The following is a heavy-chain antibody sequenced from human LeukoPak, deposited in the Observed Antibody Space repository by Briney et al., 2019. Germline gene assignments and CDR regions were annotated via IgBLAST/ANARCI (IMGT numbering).Heavy chain of an antibody. CDR2: ISDSSSYI. Sequence: PGGSLRLSCAASGFTFNNYNMNWVRQAPGKGLEWVSSISDSSSYIYYADSVKGRFTISRDNAKNSLYLQMNSLRAEDTAVYYCARDREGYCSGGTCANFDYWGQGTLVTVSS. CDR1: GFTFNNYN. V-gene: IGHV3-21*01. D-gene: IGHD2-15*01. CDR3: ARDREGYCSGGTCANFDY. J-gene: IGHJ4*02.